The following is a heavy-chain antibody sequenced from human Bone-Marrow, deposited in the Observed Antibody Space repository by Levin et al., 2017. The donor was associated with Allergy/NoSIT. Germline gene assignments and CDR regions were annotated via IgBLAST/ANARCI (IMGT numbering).Heavy chain of an antibody. D-gene: IGHD5-18*01. J-gene: IGHJ4*02. CDR2: IFHSGIT. Sequence: SCAVSGDSITNRHWWTWVRQPPGKGLEWIGEIFHSGITNYNPSLKSRVTISLDKSRNPFSLKLTSVTAADTALYYCARWWGPGYSYGLAYLYCWCQGALVTVSS. V-gene: IGHV4-4*02. CDR3: ARWWGPGYSYGLAYLYC. CDR1: GDSITNRHW.